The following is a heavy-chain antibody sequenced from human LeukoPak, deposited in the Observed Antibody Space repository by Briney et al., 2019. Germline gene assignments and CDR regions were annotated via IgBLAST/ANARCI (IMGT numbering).Heavy chain of an antibody. J-gene: IGHJ3*02. CDR2: IYHSGST. CDR3: ARASDTAVDDAFDI. V-gene: IGHV4-4*02. CDR1: GGSISSSNW. Sequence: SGTLSLTCAVSGGSISSSNWWSWVRQPPGKGLEWIGEIYHSGSTNYNPSLKSRVTISVDKSKNQFSLKLSSVTAADTAVYYCARASDTAVDDAFDIWGQGTMVTVSS. D-gene: IGHD4-23*01.